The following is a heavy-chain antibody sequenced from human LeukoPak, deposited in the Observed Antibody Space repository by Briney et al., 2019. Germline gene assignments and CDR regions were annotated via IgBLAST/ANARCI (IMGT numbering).Heavy chain of an antibody. CDR1: GGSISSSNW. D-gene: IGHD6-19*01. CDR3: ATSSSGWYQDWFDP. CDR2: IYHSGST. J-gene: IGHJ5*02. Sequence: PSETLSLTCAVSGGSISSSNWWSWVRQPPGKGLEWIGEIYHSGSTNYNPSLKSRVTISVDKSKNQFSLKLSSVTAADTAVYYCATSSSGWYQDWFDPWGQGTLVTVSS. V-gene: IGHV4-4*02.